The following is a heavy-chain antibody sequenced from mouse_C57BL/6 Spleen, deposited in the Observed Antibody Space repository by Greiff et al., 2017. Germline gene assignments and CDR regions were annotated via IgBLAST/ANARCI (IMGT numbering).Heavy chain of an antibody. V-gene: IGHV1-52*01. J-gene: IGHJ3*01. CDR3: ARSVYYGNPFAY. D-gene: IGHD2-1*01. Sequence: QVQLQQPGAELVRPGSSVKLSCKASGYTFTSYWMHWVKQRPIQGLEWIGNIDPSDSETHYNQKFKDKAPLTVDKSSSTAYMQLSSLTSEDSAVYYCARSVYYGNPFAYWGQGTLVTVSA. CDR2: IDPSDSET. CDR1: GYTFTSYW.